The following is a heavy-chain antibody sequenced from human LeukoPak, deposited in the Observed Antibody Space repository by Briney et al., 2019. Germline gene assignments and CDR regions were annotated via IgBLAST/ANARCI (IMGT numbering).Heavy chain of an antibody. J-gene: IGHJ4*02. CDR1: GFIFRNYW. D-gene: IGHD1-26*01. Sequence: GGSLRLSCAASGFIFRNYWMSWVRQAPGKGLEWISGISGSGASTYYADSVKGRFTISRDDSRNTLYLQMNSLRGDDTAVYYCAKDVGKWESLHFFDYWGQGTLVTVSS. CDR2: ISGSGAST. CDR3: AKDVGKWESLHFFDY. V-gene: IGHV3-23*01.